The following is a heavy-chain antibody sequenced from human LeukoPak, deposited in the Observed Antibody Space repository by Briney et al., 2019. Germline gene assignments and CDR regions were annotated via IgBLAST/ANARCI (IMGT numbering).Heavy chain of an antibody. Sequence: GGSLRLSCAASGFTFSSYAMHWVRQAPGKGLEWVAVISYDGSNKYYADSVKGRFTISRDNAKNSLYLQMNSLRAEDTAVYYCARGPSFDYWGQGTLVTVSS. J-gene: IGHJ4*02. CDR1: GFTFSSYA. CDR2: ISYDGSNK. V-gene: IGHV3-30-3*01. CDR3: ARGPSFDY.